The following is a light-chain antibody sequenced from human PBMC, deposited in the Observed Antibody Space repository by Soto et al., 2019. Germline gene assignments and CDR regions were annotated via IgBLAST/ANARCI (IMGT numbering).Light chain of an antibody. Sequence: EIVMTQSPATLSVSPGERTTLSCRASQSVSRNLAWYQQKPGQAPRLLIFGASTRATGVPARFSGSGSGTEVTLTISSLQSEDFAVYYCEQYNSWPPLYTFGQGTKLEIK. CDR1: QSVSRN. V-gene: IGKV3-15*01. CDR3: EQYNSWPPLYT. J-gene: IGKJ2*01. CDR2: GAS.